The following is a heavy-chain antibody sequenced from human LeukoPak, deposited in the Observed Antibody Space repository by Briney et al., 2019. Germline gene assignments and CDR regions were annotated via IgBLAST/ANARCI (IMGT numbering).Heavy chain of an antibody. V-gene: IGHV4-34*01. Sequence: SETLSLTCAVYGGSFSGYYWSWIRQPPGKGLEWIGEINHSGSTNYNPSLKSRVTISVDTSKNQFSLKLSSVTAADTAVYYCAREQRGYGDQIDYWGQGTLVTVSS. D-gene: IGHD5-18*01. J-gene: IGHJ4*02. CDR2: INHSGST. CDR1: GGSFSGYY. CDR3: AREQRGYGDQIDY.